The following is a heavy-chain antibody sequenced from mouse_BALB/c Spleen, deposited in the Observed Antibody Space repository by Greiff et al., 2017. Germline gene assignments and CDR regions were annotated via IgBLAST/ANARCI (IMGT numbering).Heavy chain of an antibody. V-gene: IGHV2-9*02. D-gene: IGHD2-4*01. CDR1: GFSLTSYG. J-gene: IGHJ2*01. Sequence: VMLVESGPGLVAPSQSLSITCTVSGFSLTSYGVHWVRQPPGKGLEWLGVIWAGGSTNYNSALMSRLSISKDNSKSQVFLKMNSLQTDDTAMYYCAIYDYEGYFDYWGQGTTLTVSS. CDR2: IWAGGST. CDR3: AIYDYEGYFDY.